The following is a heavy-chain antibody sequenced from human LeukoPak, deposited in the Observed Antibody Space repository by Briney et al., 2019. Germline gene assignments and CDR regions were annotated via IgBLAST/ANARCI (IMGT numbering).Heavy chain of an antibody. D-gene: IGHD6-13*01. Sequence: PGGSLRLSCAASGFTFSSYAMSWVRQAPGRGLEWVSAISGSGGSTYYADSVKGRFTISRDNSKNTLYLQMNSLRAEDTAVYYCAKGTEGKARAAAGHRPLDYWGQGTLVTVSS. CDR2: ISGSGGST. CDR1: GFTFSSYA. CDR3: AKGTEGKARAAAGHRPLDY. V-gene: IGHV3-23*01. J-gene: IGHJ4*02.